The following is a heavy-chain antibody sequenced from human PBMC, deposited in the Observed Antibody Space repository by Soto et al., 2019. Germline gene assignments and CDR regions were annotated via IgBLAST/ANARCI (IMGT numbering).Heavy chain of an antibody. J-gene: IGHJ4*02. V-gene: IGHV3-73*01. CDR3: TTSPLYYDTLTGYSHLDY. D-gene: IGHD3-9*01. CDR2: IRSKANSYAT. CDR1: GFTFSGSA. Sequence: PGGSLRLSCAASGFTFSGSAMHWVRQASGKGLEWFGRIRSKANSYATAYAASVKGRFTISRDDSKNTAYLQMNSLKTEDTAVYYCTTSPLYYDTLTGYSHLDYWGQGTLVTVSS.